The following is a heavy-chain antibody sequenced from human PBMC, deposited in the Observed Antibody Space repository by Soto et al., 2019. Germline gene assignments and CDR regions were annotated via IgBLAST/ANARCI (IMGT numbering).Heavy chain of an antibody. V-gene: IGHV3-48*02. Sequence: EVQLVESGGGLVQPGGSLRLSCAASGFNFGTFNMNWVRQTPGKGLEWVSDISGSGNIVSYAESVKGRFTISRDFAKNALFLQMNSLREEDSAVYCCARDLERWEGPCCFDYWGQGTVVTVSS. D-gene: IGHD1-26*01. CDR3: ARDLERWEGPCCFDY. J-gene: IGHJ4*02. CDR1: GFNFGTFN. CDR2: ISGSGNIV.